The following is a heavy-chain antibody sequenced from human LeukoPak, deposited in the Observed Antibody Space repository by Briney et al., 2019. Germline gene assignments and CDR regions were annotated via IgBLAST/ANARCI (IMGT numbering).Heavy chain of an antibody. J-gene: IGHJ4*02. CDR3: ARGPPKISIAARPFDY. V-gene: IGHV4-34*01. CDR2: INHSGST. Sequence: SETLSLTCAVYGGSFSGYYWSWIRQPPGKGLEWIGEINHSGSTNYNPSLKSGVTISVDTSKNQFSLKLSSVTAADTAVYYCARGPPKISIAARPFDYWGQGTLVTVSS. CDR1: GGSFSGYY. D-gene: IGHD6-6*01.